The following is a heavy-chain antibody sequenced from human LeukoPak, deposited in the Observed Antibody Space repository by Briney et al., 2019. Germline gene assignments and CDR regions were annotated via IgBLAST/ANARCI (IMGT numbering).Heavy chain of an antibody. CDR3: ARGGIAAAGRGFDY. J-gene: IGHJ4*02. D-gene: IGHD6-13*01. V-gene: IGHV4-34*01. CDR1: GGSFSGYY. Sequence: SETLSLTCAVYGGSFSGYYWSWIRQPPGKGLEWIGEINHSGSTNYNPSLKSRVTISVDTSKNQFSLKLSSVTAADTAVYYCARGGIAAAGRGFDYWGQGTLVTVSS. CDR2: INHSGST.